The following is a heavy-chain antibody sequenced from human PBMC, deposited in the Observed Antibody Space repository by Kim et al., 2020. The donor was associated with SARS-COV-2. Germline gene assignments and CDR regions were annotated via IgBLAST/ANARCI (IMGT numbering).Heavy chain of an antibody. Sequence: KFPGRVTITADESTSTAYMELSSLRSEDTAVYYCARSSIVLMVYAMFFDYWGQGTLVTVSS. D-gene: IGHD2-8*01. J-gene: IGHJ4*02. CDR3: ARSSIVLMVYAMFFDY. V-gene: IGHV1-69*01.